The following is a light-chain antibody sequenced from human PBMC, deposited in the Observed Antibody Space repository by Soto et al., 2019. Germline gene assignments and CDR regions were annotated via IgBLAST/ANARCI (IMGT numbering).Light chain of an antibody. CDR1: SSDVGGYNY. CDR3: TSYTSIITLYV. CDR2: EVS. V-gene: IGLV2-14*01. Sequence: QSVLAQPPSASGTPGQRVTISCTGTSSDVGGYNYVSWYQQHPGKAPKLMIYEVSNRPSGVSNRFSGSKSGNTASLTISGLQAEDEADYYCTSYTSIITLYVFGSGTKVTVL. J-gene: IGLJ1*01.